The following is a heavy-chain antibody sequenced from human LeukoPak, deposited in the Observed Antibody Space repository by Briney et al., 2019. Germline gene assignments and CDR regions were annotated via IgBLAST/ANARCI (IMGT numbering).Heavy chain of an antibody. CDR2: IYSGTT. D-gene: IGHD6-13*01. CDR3: ARLPSGYSSSWSRGRYNWFDP. CDR1: GGSITSYY. J-gene: IGHJ5*02. V-gene: IGHV4-4*07. Sequence: KPSETLSLTCSVSGGSITSYYLSWIRQPAGKGLEWIGRIYSGTTTYNPSLKSRVTISVDTSKNQFSLKLSSVTAADTAVYYCARLPSGYSSSWSRGRYNWFDPWGQGTLVTVSS.